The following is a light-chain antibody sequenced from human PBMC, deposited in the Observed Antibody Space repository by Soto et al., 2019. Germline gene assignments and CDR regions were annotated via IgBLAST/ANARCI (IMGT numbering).Light chain of an antibody. J-gene: IGLJ2*01. CDR2: EVS. CDR1: TVGGYDF. Sequence: QSALTQPPSASGSPGQSVTISCTGTTVGGYDFVSWYQHHPGKAPKLIIYEVSKRPSGVPDRFSGSKSGNTASLTVSGLQAEDDAEYYCSSYAGTNIVLFGGGTKLTVL. V-gene: IGLV2-8*01. CDR3: SSYAGTNIVL.